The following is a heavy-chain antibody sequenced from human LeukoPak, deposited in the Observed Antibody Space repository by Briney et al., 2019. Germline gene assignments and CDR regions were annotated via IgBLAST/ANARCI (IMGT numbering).Heavy chain of an antibody. V-gene: IGHV4-39*01. D-gene: IGHD5-24*01. J-gene: IGHJ6*02. CDR3: ARQGRDGYNTDYYYYGMDV. CDR2: IYYSGST. CDR1: GGSISSSSYS. Sequence: PSETLSLTCTVSGGSISSSSYSWGWIRQPPGKGLEWIGSIYYSGSTYYNPSLKSRVTISVDTSKNQFSLKLSSVTAADTAVYYCARQGRDGYNTDYYYYGMDVWGQGTTVTVSS.